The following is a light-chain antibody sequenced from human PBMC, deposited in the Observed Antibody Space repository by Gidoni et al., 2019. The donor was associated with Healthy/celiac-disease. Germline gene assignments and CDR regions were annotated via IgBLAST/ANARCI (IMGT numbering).Light chain of an antibody. V-gene: IGKV3-11*01. CDR3: QQRSNWPPIT. CDR2: DAS. J-gene: IGKJ5*01. Sequence: EIVFTHSPATLSLSPGERATLSCRASQSVSSYLAWYQQKPGQAPRLLLYDASTRATGITARFSGSGSGTDFTLTISSLEPEDFAVYYCQQRSNWPPITFGQGTRLEIK. CDR1: QSVSSY.